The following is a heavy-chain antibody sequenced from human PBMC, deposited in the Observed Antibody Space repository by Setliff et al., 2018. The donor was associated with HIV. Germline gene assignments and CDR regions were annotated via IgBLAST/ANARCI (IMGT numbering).Heavy chain of an antibody. V-gene: IGHV4-34*01. CDR1: GGFLSGYY. CDR3: ARGPEGAVAATRYFYYYMDV. J-gene: IGHJ6*03. D-gene: IGHD6-19*01. Sequence: SETLSLTCAVYGGFLSGYYWSWLRQSPGKGLEWIGEINRSGGTNYNPSLKSRVTIVLDTSKTQFSLKLTSVTAADTAVYYCARGPEGAVAATRYFYYYMDVWGKGTTVTVSS. CDR2: INRSGGT.